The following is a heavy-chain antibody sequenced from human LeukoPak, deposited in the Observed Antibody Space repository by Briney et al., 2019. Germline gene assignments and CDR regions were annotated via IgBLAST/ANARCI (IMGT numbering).Heavy chain of an antibody. J-gene: IGHJ6*02. V-gene: IGHV3-64D*06. D-gene: IGHD5-12*01. CDR1: GFTFSSYA. CDR2: ISSNGGST. Sequence: GGSLRLSCPASGFTFSSYAMHWVRQAPGKGLEYVSAISSNGGSTYYADYVKGRFTISRDNSKDTLYLQMSSLRAEDTAVYYCVLPATVATLGHGMDVWGQGTTVTVSS. CDR3: VLPATVATLGHGMDV.